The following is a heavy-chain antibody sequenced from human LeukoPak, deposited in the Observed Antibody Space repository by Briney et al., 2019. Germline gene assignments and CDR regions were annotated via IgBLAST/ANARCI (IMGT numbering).Heavy chain of an antibody. D-gene: IGHD1-26*01. CDR1: GGSISSYY. CDR2: IYYSGST. CDR3: ARRAYSGSYLDY. J-gene: IGHJ4*02. Sequence: PSETLSLTCTVSGGSISSYYWSWIRQSPGEGLEWIGYIYYSGSTNYNPSLKSRVTISADTSKKQFSLKLSSVTAADTAVYYCARRAYSGSYLDYWGQGTLVTVSS. V-gene: IGHV4-59*01.